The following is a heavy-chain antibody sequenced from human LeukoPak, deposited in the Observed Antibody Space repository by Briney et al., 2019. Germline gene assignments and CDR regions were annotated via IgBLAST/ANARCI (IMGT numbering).Heavy chain of an antibody. J-gene: IGHJ4*02. Sequence: SETLSLTCAVYGGSFSGYYWSWIRQPPGKGLEWIGEINHSGSTNYNPSLKNRVTISVDTSKNQFSLKLSAVTAADTAVYYCARADYYSVDYWGQGTLVTVSS. CDR2: INHSGST. CDR3: ARADYYSVDY. V-gene: IGHV4-34*01. D-gene: IGHD2-21*01. CDR1: GGSFSGYY.